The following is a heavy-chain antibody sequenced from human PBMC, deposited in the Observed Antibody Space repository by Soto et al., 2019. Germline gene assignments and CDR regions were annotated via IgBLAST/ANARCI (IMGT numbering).Heavy chain of an antibody. CDR2: IYNTGST. Sequence: SETLSLTCTVSGGSFTNYYWSWIRQPPGRGLEWIGYIYNTGSTNYNPSNKSRVTISVDTSKNKFSLKLSSVTAADTAVYYCASRNYYGSGSYHYYFDYWGQGTLVTVSS. V-gene: IGHV4-59*08. CDR3: ASRNYYGSGSYHYYFDY. CDR1: GGSFTNYY. J-gene: IGHJ4*02. D-gene: IGHD3-10*01.